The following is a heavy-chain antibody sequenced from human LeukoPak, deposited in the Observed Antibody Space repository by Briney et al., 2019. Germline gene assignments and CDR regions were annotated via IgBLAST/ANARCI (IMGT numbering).Heavy chain of an antibody. D-gene: IGHD3-10*01. Sequence: GGSLRLSCAASGFTFSSYSMNWVRQAPGKGLEWVSYISSSRSYIYYADSVKGRFTISRDNAKNSLYMQMNSLRAEDTAVYYCARVTMVRGKKGDFDYWGQGTLVTVSS. CDR3: ARVTMVRGKKGDFDY. CDR2: ISSSRSYI. J-gene: IGHJ4*02. CDR1: GFTFSSYS. V-gene: IGHV3-21*05.